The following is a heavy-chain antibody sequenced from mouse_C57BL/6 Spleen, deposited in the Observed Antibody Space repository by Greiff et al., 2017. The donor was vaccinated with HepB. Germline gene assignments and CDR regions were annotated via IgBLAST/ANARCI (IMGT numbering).Heavy chain of an antibody. J-gene: IGHJ2*01. D-gene: IGHD3-1*01. CDR2: IHPNSGST. CDR1: GYTFTSYW. Sequence: QVQLQQPGAELVKPGASVKLSCKASGYTFTSYWMHWVKQRPGQGLEWIGMIHPNSGSTNYNEKFKSKATLTITESSSTAYMQLSSLASDDSAVYYCARDSGFDYWGQGTTLTVSS. CDR3: ARDSGFDY. V-gene: IGHV1-64*01.